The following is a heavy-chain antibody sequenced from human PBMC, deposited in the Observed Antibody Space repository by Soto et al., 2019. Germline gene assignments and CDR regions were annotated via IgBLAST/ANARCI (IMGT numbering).Heavy chain of an antibody. D-gene: IGHD3-16*01. CDR3: ARGIRRGIWFDP. Sequence: PSETLSLTCTVSGGSISSYYWSWIRQPPGKGLEWIGYIYYSGSTNYNPSLKSRVTISVYTSKNQFSLKLSSVTAADTAVYYCARGIRRGIWFDPWGQGTLVTVSS. CDR1: GGSISSYY. V-gene: IGHV4-59*12. CDR2: IYYSGST. J-gene: IGHJ5*02.